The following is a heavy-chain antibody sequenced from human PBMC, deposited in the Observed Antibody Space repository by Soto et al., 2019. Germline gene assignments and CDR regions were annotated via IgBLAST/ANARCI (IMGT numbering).Heavy chain of an antibody. CDR3: ARVDPPYYYYGMDV. CDR1: GFTFSSYS. V-gene: IGHV3-21*01. CDR2: ISSSSSYI. Sequence: GGSLRLSCAASGFTFSSYSMNWVRQAPGKGLEWVSSISSSSSYIYYADSVKGRFTISRDNAKNSLYLQMNSLRAEDTAVYYCARVDPPYYYYGMDVWGQGTTVTVSS. J-gene: IGHJ6*02.